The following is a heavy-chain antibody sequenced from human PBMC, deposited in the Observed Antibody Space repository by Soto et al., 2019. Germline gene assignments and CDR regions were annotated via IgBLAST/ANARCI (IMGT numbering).Heavy chain of an antibody. CDR1: GFTFSTYS. CDR2: ISSISGYI. J-gene: IGHJ6*02. CDR3: ASVTSYIYGQGYGRDV. V-gene: IGHV3-21*01. Sequence: EVQLVESGGGLVKPGGSLRLSCAASGFTFSTYSMNWVRQAPGKGLEWVSSISSISGYIYYAASVKGRFTISRDDAKNSLAVQMNSLTAEDTAGYYCASVTSYIYGQGYGRDVWGQGTTVTVSS. D-gene: IGHD5-18*01.